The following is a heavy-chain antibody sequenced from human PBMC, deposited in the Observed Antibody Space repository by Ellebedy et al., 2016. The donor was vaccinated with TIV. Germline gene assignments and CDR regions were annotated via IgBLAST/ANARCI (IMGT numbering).Heavy chain of an antibody. Sequence: GESLKISCAASGFTFSHYAMHWVRQAPGKGLEWVAEVSYDGNTKYYTDSVKGRFTISRDNAKNSLYLQMDTLRVEDTAVYYCARRKDGFNRWAFDLWGQGTMVTVSS. CDR1: GFTFSHYA. D-gene: IGHD5-24*01. V-gene: IGHV3-30*04. J-gene: IGHJ3*01. CDR2: VSYDGNTK. CDR3: ARRKDGFNRWAFDL.